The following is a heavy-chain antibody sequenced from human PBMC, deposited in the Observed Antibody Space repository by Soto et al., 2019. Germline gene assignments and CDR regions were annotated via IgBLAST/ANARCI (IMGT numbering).Heavy chain of an antibody. CDR2: IWYDGSNK. Sequence: QVQLVESGGGVVQPGRSLRLSCAASGFTFSSYGMHWVRQAPGKGLEWVAVIWYDGSNKYYADSVKGRFTISRDNSKNTMYLQKNSLRAEDTAVYYCARDTVATTRGPYYYYYGMDVWGQGTTVTVSS. CDR3: ARDTVATTRGPYYYYYGMDV. D-gene: IGHD5-12*01. V-gene: IGHV3-33*01. J-gene: IGHJ6*02. CDR1: GFTFSSYG.